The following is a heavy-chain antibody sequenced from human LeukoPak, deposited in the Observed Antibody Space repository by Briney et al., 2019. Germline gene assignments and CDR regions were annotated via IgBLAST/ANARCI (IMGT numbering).Heavy chain of an antibody. CDR3: AGGASYYYGSGSYYYFDY. Sequence: GASVKVSCKASGCTFTSYSISWVRQAPGQGLDWTGRIIPILGIPNYPQNFQGRVTITTDKSTSTAYMELSSLTSDGTAVYYCAGGASYYYGSGSYYYFDYWGQGTLVTVSS. J-gene: IGHJ4*02. D-gene: IGHD3-10*01. V-gene: IGHV1-69*04. CDR1: GCTFTSYS. CDR2: IIPILGIP.